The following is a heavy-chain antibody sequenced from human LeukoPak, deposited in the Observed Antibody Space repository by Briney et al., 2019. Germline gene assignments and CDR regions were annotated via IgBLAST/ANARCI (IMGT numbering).Heavy chain of an antibody. V-gene: IGHV4-59*01. D-gene: IGHD4-17*01. Sequence: PSETLSLTCTVSGGSISSYYWSWIRQPPGKGLEWIGYIYYSGSTNYNPSLKSRVTISVDTSKNQFSLKLSSVTAADTAVYYCAREGAGVTTFDYWGQGTLVTVSS. CDR1: GGSISSYY. CDR3: AREGAGVTTFDY. J-gene: IGHJ4*02. CDR2: IYYSGST.